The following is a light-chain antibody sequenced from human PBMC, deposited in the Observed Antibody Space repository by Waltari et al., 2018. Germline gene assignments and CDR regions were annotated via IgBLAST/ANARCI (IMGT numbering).Light chain of an antibody. V-gene: IGKV3-15*01. CDR1: QSVRTN. CDR3: QQYNNWPPVT. CDR2: GAS. J-gene: IGKJ5*01. Sequence: ELVMPQSPATLSVSPGARATLSCRASQSVRTNLAWYQQKPGQAPRLLIYGASTRATGIPARFSGSGSGTEFTLTISSLQSEDVAVYYCQQYNNWPPVTFGQGTRLESK.